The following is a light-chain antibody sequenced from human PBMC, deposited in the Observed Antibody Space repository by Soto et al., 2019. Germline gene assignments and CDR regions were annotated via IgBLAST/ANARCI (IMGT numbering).Light chain of an antibody. V-gene: IGKV1-27*01. CDR3: QNYDSAPCT. J-gene: IGKJ1*01. CDR1: RDITDY. Sequence: DIQMTQSPSSLSASVGDRVTITCRASRDITDYLAWYQQKPGQVPKLLVYTASTLQSGVPSRFTASGSGTDFTLTITGVQPEDFANYYCQNYDSAPCTFGQGTKVEF. CDR2: TAS.